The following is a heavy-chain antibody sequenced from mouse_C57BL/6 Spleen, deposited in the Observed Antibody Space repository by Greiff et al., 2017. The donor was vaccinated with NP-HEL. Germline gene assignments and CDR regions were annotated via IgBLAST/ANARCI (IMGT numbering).Heavy chain of an antibody. CDR2: ISYDGSN. CDR1: GYSITSGYY. Sequence: EVQLQQSGPGLVKPSQSLSLTCSVTGYSITSGYYWNWIRQFPGNKLEWMGYISYDGSNNYNPSLKNRISITRDTSKNQFFLKLNSVTTEDTATYYCARVYGNYGRYWYFDVWGTGTTVTVSS. J-gene: IGHJ1*03. CDR3: ARVYGNYGRYWYFDV. V-gene: IGHV3-6*01. D-gene: IGHD2-1*01.